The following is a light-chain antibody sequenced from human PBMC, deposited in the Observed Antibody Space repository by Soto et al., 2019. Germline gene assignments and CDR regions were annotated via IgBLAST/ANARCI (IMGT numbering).Light chain of an antibody. J-gene: IGKJ2*01. CDR3: QQYGISPYT. CDR1: QSVSSSY. V-gene: IGKV3-20*01. CDR2: CAS. Sequence: EIVLTQSPGTLSFSPGERATLSCRASQSVSSSYLAWYQQKPGQAPRLLIYCASSRATGIPDRFSGSGSGTDFTLTVSRLEPEDFAVYYCQQYGISPYTFGQGTKLEIK.